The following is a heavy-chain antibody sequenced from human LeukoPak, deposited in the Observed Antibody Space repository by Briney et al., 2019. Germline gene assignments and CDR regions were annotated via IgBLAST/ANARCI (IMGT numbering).Heavy chain of an antibody. CDR2: ISWNSGFI. CDR1: GFTFDDYA. Sequence: PGGSLRLSCAASGFTFDDYAMYWVRQAPGKGLEWVSGISWNSGFIGYADSVKGRFTISRDHAKNSLYLQMNSLRPEDTALYYCAKAEDYGGNSGFDYWGQGTLVTVSS. D-gene: IGHD4-23*01. CDR3: AKAEDYGGNSGFDY. V-gene: IGHV3-9*01. J-gene: IGHJ4*02.